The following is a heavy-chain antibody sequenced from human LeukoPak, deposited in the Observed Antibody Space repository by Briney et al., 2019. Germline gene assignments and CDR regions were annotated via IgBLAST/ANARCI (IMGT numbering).Heavy chain of an antibody. CDR3: ARNSGYDYLDY. CDR1: GFTFSDYY. D-gene: IGHD5-12*01. V-gene: IGHV3-11*06. J-gene: IGHJ4*02. Sequence: GGSPRLSCAASGFTFSDYYMSWIRQAPGKGLEWVSYISSSSSYTNYADSVKGRFTISRDNAKNSLYLQMNSLRAEDTAVYYCARNSGYDYLDYWGQGTLVTVSS. CDR2: ISSSSSYT.